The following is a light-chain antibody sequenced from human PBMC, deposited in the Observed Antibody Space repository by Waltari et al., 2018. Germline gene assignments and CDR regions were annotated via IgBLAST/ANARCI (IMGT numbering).Light chain of an antibody. V-gene: IGLV3-25*03. CDR3: QSGDSSSSDHVL. CDR2: KDT. J-gene: IGLJ3*02. Sequence: SYELTQPPSVSVSPRQTARITCSGDALPKQYAYWYQQKPGQAPVLVIYKDTERPSGIPERFSGSTSGTTVTLTISGVQAEDEADYYCQSGDSSSSDHVLFGGGTK. CDR1: ALPKQY.